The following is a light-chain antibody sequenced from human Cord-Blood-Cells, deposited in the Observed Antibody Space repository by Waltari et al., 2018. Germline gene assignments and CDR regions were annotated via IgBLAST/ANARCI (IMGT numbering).Light chain of an antibody. CDR3: CSYAGSWV. J-gene: IGLJ3*02. CDR2: EGS. Sequence: QSALTHPASVSGSPGQSITISCTGTSSDVGSYNLVSWYQQHPGKAPKRMIYEGSKRPSGVSNRFSGSKSGNTASLTISGLQAEDEADYYCCSYAGSWVFGGGTKLTVL. V-gene: IGLV2-23*01. CDR1: SSDVGSYNL.